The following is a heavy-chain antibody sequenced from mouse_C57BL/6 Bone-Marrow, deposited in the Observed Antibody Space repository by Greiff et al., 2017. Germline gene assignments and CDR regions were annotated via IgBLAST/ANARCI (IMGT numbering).Heavy chain of an antibody. V-gene: IGHV1-15*01. CDR1: GYTFTDYD. J-gene: IGHJ4*01. CDR2: IDPETGGT. CDR3: TSSYYYAYAMGY. Sequence: VQLQQSGAELVRPGASVTLSCKASGYTFTDYDMHWVKQTPVHGLEWIGAIDPETGGTAYNQKFKGKAILTADKSSSTAYMELRSLTSEDSAVYYCTSSYYYAYAMGYWGQGTSVTVSS. D-gene: IGHD1-1*01.